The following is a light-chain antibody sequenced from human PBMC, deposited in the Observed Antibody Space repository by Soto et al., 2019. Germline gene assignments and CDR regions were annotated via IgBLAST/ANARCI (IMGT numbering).Light chain of an antibody. CDR1: SSDVGSYNL. V-gene: IGLV2-23*01. CDR3: CSYAGSSTLSVV. Sequence: QSALTQPASVSGSPGQSITISCTGTSSDVGSYNLVSWYQQHPGKAPKLMIYEGSKRPSGVSNHFSGSKSGNTASLTISGLQAEDEADYYCCSYAGSSTLSVVFGVGTKLTVL. CDR2: EGS. J-gene: IGLJ2*01.